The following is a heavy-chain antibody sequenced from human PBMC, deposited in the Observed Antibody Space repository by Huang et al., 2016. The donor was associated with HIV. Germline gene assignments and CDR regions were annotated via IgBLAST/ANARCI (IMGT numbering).Heavy chain of an antibody. CDR1: GGSLSDYY. CDR3: ARPRMTATSSDSTWSFFDS. J-gene: IGHJ4*02. Sequence: QVQLQQWGAGLLKPSGVLSLKCAVYGGSLSDYYWTWIRQYPGKGLEWIGEVNHRGFSTYNTSLRSLVTMSVDMSKNQFSLNLTSLTVADTAVYYCARPRMTATSSDSTWSFFDSWGQGTLVIVSS. CDR2: VNHRGFS. D-gene: IGHD2-21*02. V-gene: IGHV4-34*02.